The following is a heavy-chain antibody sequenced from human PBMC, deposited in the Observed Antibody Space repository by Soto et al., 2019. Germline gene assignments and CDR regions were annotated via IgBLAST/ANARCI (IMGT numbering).Heavy chain of an antibody. CDR3: ARDKITGLFDY. D-gene: IGHD2-8*02. J-gene: IGHJ4*02. CDR2: INPTRGT. Sequence: SETLSLTCAVNTGSCTGHFWGWIRQPPGKGLEWIGEINPTRGTNYNPSLKSRVTISIDTSTNQFSLTLTSVTAADTAVYYCARDKITGLFDYWGQGTLVTVSS. CDR1: TGSCTGHF. V-gene: IGHV4-34*01.